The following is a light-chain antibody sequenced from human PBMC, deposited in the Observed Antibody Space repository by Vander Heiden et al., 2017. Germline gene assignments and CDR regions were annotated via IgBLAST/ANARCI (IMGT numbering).Light chain of an antibody. CDR1: QSISSF. CDR2: AAS. CDR3: QESLISPFP. Sequence: DIQMTQSPPSLSASVGDRVTITCRASQSISSFLNWYQQKPGKAPKLLIYAASSLQSGVPSRFSGSGSGTDFTLTINSLQPEDFATYYCQESLISPFPFGPGTKVDIK. J-gene: IGKJ3*01. V-gene: IGKV1-39*01.